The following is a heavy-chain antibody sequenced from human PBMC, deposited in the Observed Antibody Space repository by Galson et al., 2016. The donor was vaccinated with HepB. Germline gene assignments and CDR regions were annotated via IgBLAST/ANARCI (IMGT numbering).Heavy chain of an antibody. CDR1: GFTFADYS. CDR2: LSTGVGHVT. CDR3: ARDIGP. V-gene: IGHV3-23*01. J-gene: IGHJ5*02. Sequence: SLRLSCAASGFTFADYSMSWVRQAPGKGLEWVSGLSTGVGHVTFYADSVKGRFIISRDNSKNTLYLQMNSLRVEDTAVYFCARDIGPVGQGTLVTVSS.